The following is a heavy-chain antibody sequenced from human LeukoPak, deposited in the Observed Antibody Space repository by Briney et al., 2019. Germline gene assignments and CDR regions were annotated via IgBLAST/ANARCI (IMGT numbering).Heavy chain of an antibody. CDR2: ISGSGGST. D-gene: IGHD4-17*01. Sequence: GGSLRLSCAASGFTFSSYAMSWVRQAPGKGLEWVSAISGSGGSTYYADSVKGRFTISRDNAKNSLYLQMNSLRAEDTAVYYCARGTLVTTFLFDYWGQGTLVTVSS. V-gene: IGHV3-23*01. CDR1: GFTFSSYA. CDR3: ARGTLVTTFLFDY. J-gene: IGHJ4*02.